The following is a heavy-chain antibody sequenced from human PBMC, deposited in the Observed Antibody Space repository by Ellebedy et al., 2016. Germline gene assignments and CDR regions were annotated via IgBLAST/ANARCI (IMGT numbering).Heavy chain of an antibody. J-gene: IGHJ6*02. V-gene: IGHV3-7*04. D-gene: IGHD3-16*01. CDR2: IKQDGTEK. Sequence: GESLKISCAASGFPFSRYWMHWVRQAPGKGLEWVANIKQDGTEKYYVDSVKGRFTISRDNGKNSLYLQMNSLRAEDTAVYYCARGMRVMSYYYDMDVWGQGTTVTVSS. CDR1: GFPFSRYW. CDR3: ARGMRVMSYYYDMDV.